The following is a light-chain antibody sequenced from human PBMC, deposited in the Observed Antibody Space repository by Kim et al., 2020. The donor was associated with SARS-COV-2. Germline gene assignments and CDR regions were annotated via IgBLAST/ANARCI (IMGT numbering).Light chain of an antibody. CDR3: NSRDSNDNVV. V-gene: IGLV3-19*01. CDR1: SLRSYY. J-gene: IGLJ2*01. Sequence: AWGQTVRITCQGDSLRSYYATWYQQKPGQAPIRVIYGKNNRPSGIPDRFSGSSSGNTASLTITGTQAGDEADYYCNSRDSNDNVVFGGGTKVTVL. CDR2: GKN.